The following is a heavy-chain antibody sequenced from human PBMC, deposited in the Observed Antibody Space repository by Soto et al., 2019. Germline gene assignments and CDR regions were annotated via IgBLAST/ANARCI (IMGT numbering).Heavy chain of an antibody. V-gene: IGHV4-39*01. CDR3: ARVERSGWYVAY. Sequence: QLQLQESGPGLVKPSETLSLTCTVSGGSISRSSYHWGWIRQPPGKGLEWIGTIYFSGSTYYNPSLKSRVYISVNTSKNQFSRRLSSVTAADTAVYYWARVERSGWYVAYWGQGTLVTVSS. CDR1: GGSISRSSYH. D-gene: IGHD6-19*01. CDR2: IYFSGST. J-gene: IGHJ4*02.